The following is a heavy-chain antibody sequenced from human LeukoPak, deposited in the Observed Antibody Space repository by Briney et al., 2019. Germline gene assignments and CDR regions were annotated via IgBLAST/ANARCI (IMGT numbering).Heavy chain of an antibody. V-gene: IGHV3-23*01. CDR2: ISGSGGST. CDR3: ATTVGGYNYGPSFDY. D-gene: IGHD5-18*01. Sequence: GGSLRLSCAASGFTFSSYAMNWVRQAPGKGLEWVSVISGSGGSTHYADSVKGRFTISRDNSKNTLYLQMNSLRAEDTAVYYCATTVGGYNYGPSFDYWGQGTLVTVSS. J-gene: IGHJ4*02. CDR1: GFTFSSYA.